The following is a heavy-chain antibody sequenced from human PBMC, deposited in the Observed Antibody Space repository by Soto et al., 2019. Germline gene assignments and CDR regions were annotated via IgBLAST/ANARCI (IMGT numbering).Heavy chain of an antibody. CDR2: ITADGGGT. CDR1: GFTFSSYI. D-gene: IGHD6-19*01. V-gene: IGHV3-23*01. J-gene: IGHJ4*02. CDR3: AKDRGGSGWPELDC. Sequence: GGSLRLSCTASGFTFSSYIMNWVRQAPGKGLEWISTITADGGGTFYADSVKGRFTISRDNSKNTLYLQMDNLRAEDTALYYCAKDRGGSGWPELDCWGQGTQVTVSS.